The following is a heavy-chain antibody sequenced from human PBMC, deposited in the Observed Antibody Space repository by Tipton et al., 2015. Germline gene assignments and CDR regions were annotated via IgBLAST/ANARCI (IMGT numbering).Heavy chain of an antibody. CDR2: IDAGNGNT. CDR3: ARARGRHGGLFDS. J-gene: IGHJ4*02. D-gene: IGHD4-23*01. Sequence: QSGPEVKKPGASVKVSCKASGYTFNNYVLNWVRQAPGQGLEWMGRIDAGNGNTKYSRKFQGRITITTDTSASTAYMELSSLRFDDTAVYYCARARGRHGGLFDSWGQGILVTVSS. CDR1: GYTFNNYV. V-gene: IGHV1-3*01.